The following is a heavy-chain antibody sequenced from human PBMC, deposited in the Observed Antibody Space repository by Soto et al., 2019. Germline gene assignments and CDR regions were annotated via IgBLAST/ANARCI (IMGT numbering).Heavy chain of an antibody. V-gene: IGHV3-23*01. J-gene: IGHJ4*02. D-gene: IGHD3-3*01. CDR3: AKIRGSIVGVVTAVDY. CDR2: ISGSGGST. CDR1: GFTFSSYA. Sequence: EVQLLESGGGLVQPGGSLSLSCAASGFTFSSYAMSWVRQAPGTGLEWVSAISGSGGSTYDANSVKGRSTISRDNSKNTLYRQMDSLRAEDTAGYDCAKIRGSIVGVVTAVDYWGQGTLVTVSS.